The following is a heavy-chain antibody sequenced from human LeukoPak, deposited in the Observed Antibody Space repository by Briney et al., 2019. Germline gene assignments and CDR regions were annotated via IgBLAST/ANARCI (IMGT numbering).Heavy chain of an antibody. CDR2: ISYDGTIK. CDR3: ASLHSAYPDTTPDY. D-gene: IGHD1-1*01. CDR1: GFTFSNYP. V-gene: IGHV3-30-3*01. J-gene: IGHJ4*02. Sequence: GGSLRLSCAASGFTFSNYPIHWVRQAPGKGLEWVAVISYDGTIKDYADSVKGRFTISRDNSKNTLYQQMNSLRVADTAVYYCASLHSAYPDTTPDYWGQGTVVTVSS.